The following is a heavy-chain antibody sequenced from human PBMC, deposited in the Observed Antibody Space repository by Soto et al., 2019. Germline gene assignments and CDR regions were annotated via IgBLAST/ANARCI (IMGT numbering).Heavy chain of an antibody. CDR3: AADRVGGATRYDY. D-gene: IGHD1-26*01. CDR2: IVVGSGNT. V-gene: IGHV1-58*01. J-gene: IGHJ4*02. Sequence: GASVKVSCKASGFTFTSSAVQWVRQARGQRLEWIGWIVVGSGNTNYAQKFQERVTITRDMSTSTAYMELSSLRSEDTAVYYCAADRVGGATRYDYWGQGTLVTVSS. CDR1: GFTFTSSA.